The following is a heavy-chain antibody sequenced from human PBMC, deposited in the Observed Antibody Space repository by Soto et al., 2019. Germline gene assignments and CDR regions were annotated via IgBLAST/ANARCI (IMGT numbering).Heavy chain of an antibody. V-gene: IGHV4-39*01. CDR1: GASIYSSRHY. CDR2: VYFSGST. Sequence: SETLSLTCTVSGASIYSSRHYWGWIRQPPGKGLEWIGSVYFSGSTYYHPSLKSRVTISVDTSKNQFSLNLRSVTAADTAMYYCARQGSEQWLLLLAWGQGTLVTVSS. D-gene: IGHD6-19*01. CDR3: ARQGSEQWLLLLA. J-gene: IGHJ5*02.